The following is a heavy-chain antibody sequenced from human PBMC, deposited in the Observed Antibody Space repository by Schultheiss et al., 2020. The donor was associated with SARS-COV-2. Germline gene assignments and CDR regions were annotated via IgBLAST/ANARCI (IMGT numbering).Heavy chain of an antibody. CDR2: ISSSSSYI. Sequence: GGSLRLSCAASGFTFSSYSMNWVRQAPGKGLEWVSSISSSSSYIYYEDSVKGRFTISRDNAKNSLYLQMNSLRAEDTAVYYCARDPFGIAAAGRPNWFDPWGQGTLVTVSS. D-gene: IGHD6-13*01. CDR1: GFTFSSYS. V-gene: IGHV3-21*04. CDR3: ARDPFGIAAAGRPNWFDP. J-gene: IGHJ5*02.